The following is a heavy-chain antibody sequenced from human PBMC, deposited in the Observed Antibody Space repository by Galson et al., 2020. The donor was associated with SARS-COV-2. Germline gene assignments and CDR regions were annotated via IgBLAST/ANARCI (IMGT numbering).Heavy chain of an antibody. CDR1: GYNFTGYY. D-gene: IGHD3-3*01. Sequence: ASVKVSCKTSGYNFTGYYIHWVRQAPGQGLEWMGWIKSNSGGTKYAQKFQGRVTMTRDTSLSTAHMELSRLSSDDTAIYHCARSAGDFWSGYVNWFDPWGQGTLVSVSS. CDR2: IKSNSGGT. V-gene: IGHV1-2*02. CDR3: ARSAGDFWSGYVNWFDP. J-gene: IGHJ5*02.